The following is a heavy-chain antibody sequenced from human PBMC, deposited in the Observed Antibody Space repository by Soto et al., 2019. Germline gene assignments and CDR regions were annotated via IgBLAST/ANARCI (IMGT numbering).Heavy chain of an antibody. CDR1: GPSISGHF. CDR2: IYNSGS. V-gene: IGHV4-59*08. J-gene: IGHJ6*02. Sequence: SETLSLTCTVSGPSISGHFWSWIRQPPVKGLEWIAYIYNSGSSYNPSLKSRVTISVDTSKNQLSLKLSSVIAADSAVYYCAINADVWGQGTTVTVSS. CDR3: AINADV.